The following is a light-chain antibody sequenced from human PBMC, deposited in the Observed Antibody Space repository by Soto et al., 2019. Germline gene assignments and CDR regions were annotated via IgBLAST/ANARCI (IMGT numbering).Light chain of an antibody. Sequence: QSVLTQPASVSGSPGQSVTISCTGTSSDVGGYNYVSWYQQHPGKAPKVMIYDVSNRPSGVSNRFSGSKSGNTASLTISGFQAEDEADYYCSSYTSSNTLYVFGTGTKVTVL. CDR3: SSYTSSNTLYV. CDR2: DVS. V-gene: IGLV2-14*01. J-gene: IGLJ1*01. CDR1: SSDVGGYNY.